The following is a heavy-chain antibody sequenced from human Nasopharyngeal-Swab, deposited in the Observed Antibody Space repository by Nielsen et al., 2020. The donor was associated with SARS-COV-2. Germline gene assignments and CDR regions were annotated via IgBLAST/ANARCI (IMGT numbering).Heavy chain of an antibody. V-gene: IGHV7-4-1*02. CDR3: ARAITIFGAPGAFDI. J-gene: IGHJ3*02. CDR2: INTNTGNP. Sequence: WVRQAPGQGLEWMGWINTNTGNPTYAQGFTGRFVVSLDTSVSTAYLQISSLKAEDTAVYYCARAITIFGAPGAFDIWGQGTMVTVSS. D-gene: IGHD3-3*01.